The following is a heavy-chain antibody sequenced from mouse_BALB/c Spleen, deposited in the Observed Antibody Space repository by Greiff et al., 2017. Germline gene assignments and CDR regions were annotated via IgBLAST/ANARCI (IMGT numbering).Heavy chain of an antibody. CDR3: AREGITTGLYAMDY. V-gene: IGHV1S29*02. J-gene: IGHJ4*01. CDR2: IYPYNGGT. CDR1: GYTFTDYN. Sequence: VQLQQSGPELVKPGASVKISCKASGYTFTDYNMHWVKQSHGKSLEWIGYIYPYNGGTGYNQKFKSKATLTVDNSSSTAYMELRSLTSEDSAVYYCAREGITTGLYAMDYWGQGTSVTVSS. D-gene: IGHD2-4*01.